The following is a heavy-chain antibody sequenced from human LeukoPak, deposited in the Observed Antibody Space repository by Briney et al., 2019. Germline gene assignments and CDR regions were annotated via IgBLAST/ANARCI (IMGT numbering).Heavy chain of an antibody. CDR1: GGSFSGYY. CDR3: ARAHRGYSYGYQQNYYYYYYYMDV. Sequence: PSETLSLTCAVYGGSFSGYYWSWIRQPPGKGLEWIGEINHSGSTNYNPSLKSRVTMSVDTSKNQFSLKLSSVTAADTAVYYCARAHRGYSYGYQQNYYYYYYYMDVWGKGTTVTVSS. V-gene: IGHV4-34*01. CDR2: INHSGST. J-gene: IGHJ6*03. D-gene: IGHD5-18*01.